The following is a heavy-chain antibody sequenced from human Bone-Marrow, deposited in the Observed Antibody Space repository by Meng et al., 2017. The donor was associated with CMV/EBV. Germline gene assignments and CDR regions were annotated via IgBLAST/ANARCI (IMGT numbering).Heavy chain of an antibody. J-gene: IGHJ5*02. Sequence: GGSRRPSCAASGFTFSTYAMHWVRQAPGKGLEWVAVISYDVSNKYYADSVKGRFTITRDNSKNTLCLQMNSRRAEYTAVYYCDSVRSRLVWALGGFDPWGQGTLVTGSS. V-gene: IGHV3-30-3*01. D-gene: IGHD3-16*01. CDR1: GFTFSTYA. CDR2: ISYDVSNK. CDR3: DSVRSRLVWALGGFDP.